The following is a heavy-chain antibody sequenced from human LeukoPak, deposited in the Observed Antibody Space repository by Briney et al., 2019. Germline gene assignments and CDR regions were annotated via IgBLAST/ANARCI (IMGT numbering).Heavy chain of an antibody. Sequence: PGGSLRLSCAASGFTFSSYGMHWVRQAPGKGLEWVAFIRYDGSNKYYADSVKGRFTISRDNSKNTLYLQMNSLRAEDTAVYYCAKEGMGDYVWGSYRPKGSSYYFDYWGQGTLVTVSS. D-gene: IGHD3-16*02. CDR3: AKEGMGDYVWGSYRPKGSSYYFDY. J-gene: IGHJ4*02. V-gene: IGHV3-30*02. CDR1: GFTFSSYG. CDR2: IRYDGSNK.